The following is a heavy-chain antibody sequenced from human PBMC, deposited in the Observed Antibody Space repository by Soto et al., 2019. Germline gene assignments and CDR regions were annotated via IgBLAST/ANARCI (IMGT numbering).Heavy chain of an antibody. V-gene: IGHV4-59*08. Sequence: KLSETLSLTCTVSGGSIGSYYWSWIRQPPGKGLEWIGDIYYSGSTNYNPSLKSRVTISVDTSKNQFSLNLSSVTAADTAVYYCARPSGYSSNWYPFDIWGQGTMVTVSS. D-gene: IGHD6-13*01. CDR3: ARPSGYSSNWYPFDI. CDR2: IYYSGST. J-gene: IGHJ3*02. CDR1: GGSIGSYY.